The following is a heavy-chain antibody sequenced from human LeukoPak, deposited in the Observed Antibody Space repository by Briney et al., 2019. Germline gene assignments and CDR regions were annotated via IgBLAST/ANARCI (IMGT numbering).Heavy chain of an antibody. Sequence: SETLSLTCTVSGGSISSYYWSWIRQPPGKGLEWIGYIYDIGSTSYNPSHKSRVTISVDTSSNQFSLMLTSVTAADTAVYYCARGTKTGYTGYDWNYWGQGSLVSVSS. J-gene: IGHJ4*02. CDR2: IYDIGST. D-gene: IGHD5-12*01. CDR1: GGSISSYY. V-gene: IGHV4-59*01. CDR3: ARGTKTGYTGYDWNY.